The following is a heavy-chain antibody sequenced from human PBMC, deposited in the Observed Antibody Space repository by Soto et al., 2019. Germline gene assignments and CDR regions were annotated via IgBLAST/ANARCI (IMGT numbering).Heavy chain of an antibody. J-gene: IGHJ4*02. CDR3: AKDRCSGGSCDSWDS. CDR2: ISGSGEKI. Sequence: GGSLRLSCTASGFTFNRYAMSWVRQAPGKGLEWVLVISGSGEKIYYAESVKGRFTISRDNSKNMLYLQMNSLRVGDTAMYYCAKDRCSGGSCDSWDSWGQGTPVTVSS. D-gene: IGHD2-15*01. CDR1: GFTFNRYA. V-gene: IGHV3-23*01.